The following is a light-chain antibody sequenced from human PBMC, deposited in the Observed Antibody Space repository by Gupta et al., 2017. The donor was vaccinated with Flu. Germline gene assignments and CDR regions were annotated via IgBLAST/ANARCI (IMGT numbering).Light chain of an antibody. CDR2: EVS. CDR3: SSYTSSSTLL. J-gene: IGLJ3*02. Sequence: ITSSCTGTSSDVGGYNYVSWYQQHPGRAPNIMIDEVSNRPSGVSNRFSGSKSGNTASLTISGLQAEDEAYYYCSSYTSSSTLLFGGGTKLTVL. V-gene: IGLV2-14*01. CDR1: SSDVGGYNY.